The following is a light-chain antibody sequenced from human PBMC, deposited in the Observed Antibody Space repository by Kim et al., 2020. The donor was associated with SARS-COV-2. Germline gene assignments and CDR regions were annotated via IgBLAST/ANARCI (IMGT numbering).Light chain of an antibody. V-gene: IGLV3-1*01. CDR1: KLGDKY. Sequence: SYELTQPPSVSVSPGQTASITCSGDKLGDKYACWYQQKPGQSTVLVIYQDSKRPSGIPERFSGSNSGNTATLTISGTQAMDEADYYCQAWDSIVFGGGT. J-gene: IGLJ2*01. CDR2: QDS. CDR3: QAWDSIV.